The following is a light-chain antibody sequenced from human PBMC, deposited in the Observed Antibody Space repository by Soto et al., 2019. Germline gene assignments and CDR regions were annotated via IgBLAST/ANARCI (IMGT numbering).Light chain of an antibody. CDR1: QTISSW. CDR2: KAS. CDR3: QQYNSYSPYT. J-gene: IGKJ2*01. Sequence: DIQMTQSPSTLSASVGDRVTITCRASQTISSWLAWYQQKPGKAPELLIYKASTLERGVPSRFSGGESGTEFTLTISSLLPDDLATYYCQQYNSYSPYTFGQGTKLEIK. V-gene: IGKV1-5*03.